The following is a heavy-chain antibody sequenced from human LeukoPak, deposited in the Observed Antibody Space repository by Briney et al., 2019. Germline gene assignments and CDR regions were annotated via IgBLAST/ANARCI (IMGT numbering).Heavy chain of an antibody. J-gene: IGHJ6*03. CDR2: IYSGGST. CDR1: GVTVSNNY. Sequence: GGSLRLSCAASGVTVSNNYMSWVRQAPGKGLEWVSVIYSGGSTYFADSVKGRVTISRDYSKNTLYLQMNSLRAEDTAVYYCARDQSDFWSIGYYYMDVWGKGTTVTVSS. CDR3: ARDQSDFWSIGYYYMDV. V-gene: IGHV3-53*01. D-gene: IGHD3-3*01.